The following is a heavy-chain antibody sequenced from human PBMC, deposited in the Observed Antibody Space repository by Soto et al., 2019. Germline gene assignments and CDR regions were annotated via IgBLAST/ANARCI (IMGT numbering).Heavy chain of an antibody. CDR3: ARSGSGWLDY. CDR2: IYYTGSA. Sequence: PSETLSLTCAVSGGSVSTGRYYWSWIRQPPGKGLEWIGYIYYTGSADYNPSLKSRVTMLVDTSKNQFSLKLNSVTAADTAVYYCARSGSGWLDYWGQGTLVTVSS. J-gene: IGHJ4*02. V-gene: IGHV4-61*01. D-gene: IGHD6-19*01. CDR1: GGSVSTGRYY.